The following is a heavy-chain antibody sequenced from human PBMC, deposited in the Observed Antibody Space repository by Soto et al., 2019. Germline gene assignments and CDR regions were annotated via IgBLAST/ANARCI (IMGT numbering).Heavy chain of an antibody. CDR2: IVGSGSSS. CDR3: ANGAAAAGDLNY. V-gene: IGHV3-23*01. Sequence: VQLLESGGGLVQTGGSLRLSCAASGFTFSSSAMTWVRQAPGKGLEWVSAIVGSGSSSPYADTVQGQFTISRDYAKKTKYLEMHTQPSQDTAHYCRANGAAAAGDLNYQGHGTPMTVHS. J-gene: IGHJ4*01. D-gene: IGHD6-13*01. CDR1: GFTFSSSA.